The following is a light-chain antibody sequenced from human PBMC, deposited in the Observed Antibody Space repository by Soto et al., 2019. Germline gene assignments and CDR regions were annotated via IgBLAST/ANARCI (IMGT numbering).Light chain of an antibody. CDR3: KHYGSSPLR. Sequence: EIVLTQSPCTLSVSPGDRATLSCRASESLGSSYLAWYQRNTGQAPRLLIYSGSSRAAGIPDRFRGSGSATDFTLTISSLGPEDFAVYYCKHYGSSPLRFGGGTKVDI. CDR1: ESLGSSY. J-gene: IGKJ4*01. CDR2: SGS. V-gene: IGKV3-20*01.